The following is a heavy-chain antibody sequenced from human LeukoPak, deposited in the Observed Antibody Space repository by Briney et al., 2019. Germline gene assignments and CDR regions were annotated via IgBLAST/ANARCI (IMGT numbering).Heavy chain of an antibody. Sequence: PSETLSLTCTVSGGSIGSGTYYWGWIRQSPGKGLEWIGSIYYSGSTNYNPSLKSRVTISVDTSKNQFSLKLSSVTAADTAVYYCARGGRYCSGGSCYGLYAFDIWGQGTMVTVSS. V-gene: IGHV4-39*07. CDR2: IYYSGST. D-gene: IGHD2-15*01. CDR3: ARGGRYCSGGSCYGLYAFDI. CDR1: GGSIGSGTYY. J-gene: IGHJ3*02.